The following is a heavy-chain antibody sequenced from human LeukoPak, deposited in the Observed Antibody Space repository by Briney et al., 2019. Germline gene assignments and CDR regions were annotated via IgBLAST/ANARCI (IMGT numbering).Heavy chain of an antibody. CDR2: INQNGNEK. D-gene: IGHD1-26*01. CDR1: EFTFSSYW. Sequence: GGSLRLSCVASEFTFSSYWMSWVRQAPGKGLEWVANINQNGNEKYYVDSVKGRFTISRDNAKNSLYLHMNSLRVEDTAVYYCVGEWEQLRWGQGTLVTVSS. CDR3: VGEWEQLR. V-gene: IGHV3-7*01. J-gene: IGHJ4*02.